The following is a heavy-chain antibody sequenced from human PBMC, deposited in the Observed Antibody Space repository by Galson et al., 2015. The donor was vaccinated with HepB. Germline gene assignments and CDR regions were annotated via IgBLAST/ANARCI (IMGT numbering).Heavy chain of an antibody. CDR3: AKEGGYDTGGGQGV. V-gene: IGHV3-23*01. Sequence: SLRLSCAASGFTFSSYAMSWVRQAPGKGLEWVSAISGSGGSTYYADSVKGRFTTSRDNSRNTLYLQMNSLRAEDTAVYYCAKEGGYDTGGGQGVWGKGTTVTVSS. CDR1: GFTFSSYA. D-gene: IGHD5-12*01. J-gene: IGHJ6*04. CDR2: ISGSGGST.